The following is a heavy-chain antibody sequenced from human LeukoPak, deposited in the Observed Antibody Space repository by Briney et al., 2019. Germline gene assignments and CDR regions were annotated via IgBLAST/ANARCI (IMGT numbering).Heavy chain of an antibody. V-gene: IGHV4-59*01. CDR2: IYYSGST. CDR3: ARAITMIRGNWFDP. J-gene: IGHJ5*02. Sequence: SETLSLTCTVSGGSISSYYWSWIRQPPGRGLEWVGYIYYSGSTNYHPSLKSRATISVDTSKNLFSLKLSSVTAADAAVYYCARAITMIRGNWFDPWGQGTLVTVSS. CDR1: GGSISSYY. D-gene: IGHD3-22*01.